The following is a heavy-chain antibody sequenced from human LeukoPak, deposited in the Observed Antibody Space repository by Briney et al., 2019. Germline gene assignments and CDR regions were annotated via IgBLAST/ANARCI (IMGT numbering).Heavy chain of an antibody. CDR2: INSDGSST. J-gene: IGHJ6*03. CDR3: ARVFHMDV. D-gene: IGHD3-3*01. V-gene: IGHV3-74*01. CDR1: GSTFSTYW. Sequence: PGGSLRLSCAASGSTFSTYWMHGVGQAQGKGLVWVSRINSDGSSTSYADSVKGRFTISRDNAKNTLYLQMNSLRAEDTAVYYCARVFHMDVWGKGTTVTVSS.